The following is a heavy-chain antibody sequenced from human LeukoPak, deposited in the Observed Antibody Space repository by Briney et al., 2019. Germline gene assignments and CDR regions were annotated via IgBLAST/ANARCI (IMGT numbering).Heavy chain of an antibody. D-gene: IGHD1-26*01. CDR1: GGSISSGVYY. CDR2: IYYSGST. Sequence: SETLSLTYTVSGGSISSGVYYWSWIRQHPGKGLEWIGYIYYSGSTCYNPSLKSRVSISVDTSKNQFSLRLSSVTAADTAVYYCARDNGLGRGGVDPWGQGTLVTVSS. J-gene: IGHJ5*02. V-gene: IGHV4-31*03. CDR3: ARDNGLGRGGVDP.